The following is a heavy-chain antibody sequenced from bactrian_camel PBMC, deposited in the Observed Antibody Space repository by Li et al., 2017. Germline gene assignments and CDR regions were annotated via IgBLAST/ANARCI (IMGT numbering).Heavy chain of an antibody. Sequence: HVQLVESGGGLVQPGGSLRLSCAASGDTYSGNCMDWVRQAPGKGLEWVSGIDRHGGATDYADSVKGRFTISQDNAENTVYLQMNDLKPEDTAVYYCAPVRGADYGLGTVCSRGQGTQVTVS. CDR3: APVRGADYGLGTVCS. D-gene: IGHD5*01. V-gene: IGHV3S6*01. CDR1: GDTYSGNC. CDR2: IDRHGGAT. J-gene: IGHJ6*01.